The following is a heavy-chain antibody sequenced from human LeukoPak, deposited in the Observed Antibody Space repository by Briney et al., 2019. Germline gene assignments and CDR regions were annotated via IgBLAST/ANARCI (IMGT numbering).Heavy chain of an antibody. CDR1: GGSFSGYY. D-gene: IGHD3-10*01. CDR2: INHSGST. V-gene: IGHV4-34*01. Sequence: PSETLSLTCAVYGGSFSGYYWSWIRQPPGKGLEWIGEINHSGSTNYNPSLKSRVTISVDTSKNQFSLKLSSVTAADTAVYYCARWDYYGSGGPWGQGTLVTVSS. J-gene: IGHJ5*02. CDR3: ARWDYYGSGGP.